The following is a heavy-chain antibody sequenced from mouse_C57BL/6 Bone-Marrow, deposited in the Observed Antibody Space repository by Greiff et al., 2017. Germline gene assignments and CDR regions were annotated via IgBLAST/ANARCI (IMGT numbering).Heavy chain of an antibody. Sequence: DVKLQESGPGLVKPSQSLSLTCSVTGYSITSGYYWNWIRQFPGNKLEWMGYISYDGSNNYNPSLKNRISITRDTSKNQFFLKLNSVTTEDTATYYCAREGGLPSWFAYWGQGTLVTVSA. V-gene: IGHV3-6*01. CDR1: GYSITSGYY. J-gene: IGHJ3*01. CDR3: AREGGLPSWFAY. CDR2: ISYDGSN. D-gene: IGHD2-2*01.